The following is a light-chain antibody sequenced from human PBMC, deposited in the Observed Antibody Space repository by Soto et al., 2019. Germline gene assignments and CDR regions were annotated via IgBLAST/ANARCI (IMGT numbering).Light chain of an antibody. CDR1: QRITTY. CDR2: TSG. J-gene: IGKJ2*01. Sequence: IHMTQSPSSLSASVGDRITVTCRASQRITTYVNWYQLKPGEAPKLLISTSGTLQRGVPSRFSGSGSGTDFTLTISGLQPADFATYCCQRTDSTPYTFGQGTRLEIK. CDR3: QRTDSTPYT. V-gene: IGKV1-39*01.